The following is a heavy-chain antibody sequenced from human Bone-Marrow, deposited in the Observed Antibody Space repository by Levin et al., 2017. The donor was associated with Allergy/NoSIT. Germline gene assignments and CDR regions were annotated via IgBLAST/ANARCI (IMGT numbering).Heavy chain of an antibody. V-gene: IGHV3-9*01. CDR3: VKSLNTMTIHDGFDF. CDR1: KFMFDDYG. D-gene: IGHD1/OR15-1a*01. CDR2: ISWNSGKT. J-gene: IGHJ3*01. Sequence: AGWSLRLSCATSKFMFDDYGMYWVRQAPGKGLEWVSGISWNSGKTHYADSVKGRFVISRDNAKNSLYLQMNSLRTEDTALYYCVKSLNTMTIHDGFDFWGQGTMVTVSA.